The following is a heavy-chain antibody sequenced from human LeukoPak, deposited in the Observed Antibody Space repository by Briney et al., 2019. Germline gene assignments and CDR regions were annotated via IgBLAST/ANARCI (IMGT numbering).Heavy chain of an antibody. CDR2: IYYSGST. D-gene: IGHD3-10*01. J-gene: IGHJ4*02. V-gene: IGHV4-61*01. CDR1: GGSVSSGSYY. Sequence: SETLSPTCTVSGGSVSSGSYYWSWIRQPPGKGLEWIGYIYYSGSTNYNPSLKSRVTISVDTSKNQSSLKLSSVTAADTAVYYCARESAPGSTARGVIWGQGTLVTVSS. CDR3: ARESAPGSTARGVI.